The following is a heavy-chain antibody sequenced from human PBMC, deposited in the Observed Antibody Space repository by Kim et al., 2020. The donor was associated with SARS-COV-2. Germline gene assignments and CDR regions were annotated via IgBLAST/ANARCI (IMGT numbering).Heavy chain of an antibody. CDR2: INTNTGNP. CDR1: GYTFTSYA. Sequence: ASVKVSCKASGYTFTSYAMNWVRQAPGQGLEWMGWINTNTGNPTYAQGFTGRFVFSLDTSVSTAYLQISSLKAEDTAVYYCARSHSSSWYISYWFDTWGQGTLVTVSS. V-gene: IGHV7-4-1*02. CDR3: ARSHSSSWYISYWFDT. J-gene: IGHJ5*02. D-gene: IGHD6-13*01.